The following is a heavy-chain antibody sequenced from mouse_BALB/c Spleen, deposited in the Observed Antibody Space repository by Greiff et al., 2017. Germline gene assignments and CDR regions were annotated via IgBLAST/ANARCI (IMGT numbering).Heavy chain of an antibody. CDR2: IDPANGNT. V-gene: IGHV14-3*02. Sequence: EVKLVESGAELVKPGASVKLSCTASGFNIKDTYMHWVKQRPEQGLEWIGRIDPANGNTKYDPKFQGKATITADTSSNTAYLQLSSLTSEDTAVYYCARGYYYGSSYFDYWGQGTTLTVSS. J-gene: IGHJ2*01. CDR3: ARGYYYGSSYFDY. CDR1: GFNIKDTY. D-gene: IGHD1-1*01.